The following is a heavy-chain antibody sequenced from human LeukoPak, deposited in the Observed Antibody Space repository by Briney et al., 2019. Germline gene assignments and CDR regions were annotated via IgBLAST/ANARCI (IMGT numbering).Heavy chain of an antibody. D-gene: IGHD6-19*01. V-gene: IGHV4-61*02. J-gene: IGHJ4*02. CDR1: NVSISSGSHY. Sequence: SETLSLTCTVSNVSISSGSHYWNWIRQPAGKGLEWIGRIYAGGRSNYNSSLRSRVTISVDTSKNQFSLRLSSVTATDTGVYYCASDHSGWLGLGYWGQGTLVSVSS. CDR2: IYAGGRS. CDR3: ASDHSGWLGLGY.